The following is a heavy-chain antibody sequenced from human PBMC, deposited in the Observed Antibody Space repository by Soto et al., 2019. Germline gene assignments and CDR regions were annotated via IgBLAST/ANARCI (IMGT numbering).Heavy chain of an antibody. V-gene: IGHV3-7*03. Sequence: GGSLRLSCAASGFTFSSYWMSWVRQAPGKGLEWVANIKQDGSEKYYVDSVKGRFTISRDNAKNSLYLQMNSLRAEDTAVYYCAREAGMGKGYSYGYYGMDVWGQGTTVTVYS. CDR2: IKQDGSEK. D-gene: IGHD5-18*01. CDR3: AREAGMGKGYSYGYYGMDV. CDR1: GFTFSSYW. J-gene: IGHJ6*02.